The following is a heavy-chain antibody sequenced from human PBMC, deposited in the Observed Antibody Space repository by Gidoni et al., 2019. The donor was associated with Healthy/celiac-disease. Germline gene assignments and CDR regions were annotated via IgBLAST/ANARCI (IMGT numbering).Heavy chain of an antibody. J-gene: IGHJ3*02. CDR2: IYYSGST. CDR3: ARVFRDIDWNDAHDDAFDI. Sequence: QVQLQESGPGLVKPSETLSLTCTVSGGSISSYSWSWIRQPPGKGLEWIGYIYYSGSTNYNPDLKSRVTISVDTSKNQFSLKLSSVTAADTAVYYCARVFRDIDWNDAHDDAFDIWGQGTMVTVSS. CDR1: GGSISSYS. V-gene: IGHV4-59*01. D-gene: IGHD1-1*01.